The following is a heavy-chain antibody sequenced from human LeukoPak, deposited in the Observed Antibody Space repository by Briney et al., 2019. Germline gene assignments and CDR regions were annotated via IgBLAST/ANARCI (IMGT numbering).Heavy chain of an antibody. J-gene: IGHJ6*03. Sequence: SETLSLTCTVFGGSISSYYWNWIRQPAGKGLEWIGRIRTSGDTSYNPSLKSRVTVSVDTSRNQFSLKLSSVTAADTAVYYCAREPRGDYDILTGPYYYYYYMDVWGKGTTVTVSS. CDR2: IRTSGDT. CDR3: AREPRGDYDILTGPYYYYYYMDV. V-gene: IGHV4-4*07. CDR1: GGSISSYY. D-gene: IGHD3-9*01.